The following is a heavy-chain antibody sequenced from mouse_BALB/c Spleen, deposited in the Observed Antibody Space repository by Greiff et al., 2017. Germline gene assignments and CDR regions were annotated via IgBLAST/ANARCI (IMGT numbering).Heavy chain of an antibody. Sequence: VQLKESGAELVRSGASVKLSCTASGFNIKDYYMHWVKQRPEQGLEWIGWIDPENGDTEYAPKFQGKATMTADTSSNTAYLQLSSLTSEDTAVYYCNAAVLFAYWGQGTLVTVSA. V-gene: IGHV14-4*02. J-gene: IGHJ3*01. CDR1: GFNIKDYY. D-gene: IGHD1-1*01. CDR2: IDPENGDT. CDR3: NAAVLFAY.